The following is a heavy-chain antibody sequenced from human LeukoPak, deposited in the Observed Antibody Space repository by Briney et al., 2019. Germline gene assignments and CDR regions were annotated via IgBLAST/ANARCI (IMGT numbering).Heavy chain of an antibody. J-gene: IGHJ4*02. V-gene: IGHV3-23*01. CDR1: GFTFSSYA. D-gene: IGHD2-21*02. CDR2: ISTNGVTT. Sequence: GGSLRLSCAASGFTFSSYAMTYVRQAPGKGLEWVSTISTNGVTTYYADSVKGRFTISRDNSKNTLYLQMNSLRAEDTAVYYCAKARSPYCGGDCYPLDSWGQGTPVTVSS. CDR3: AKARSPYCGGDCYPLDS.